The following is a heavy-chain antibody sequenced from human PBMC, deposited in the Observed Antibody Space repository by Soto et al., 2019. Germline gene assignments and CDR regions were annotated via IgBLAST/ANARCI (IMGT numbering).Heavy chain of an antibody. D-gene: IGHD3-22*01. J-gene: IGHJ4*02. CDR2: IYYSGST. Sequence: SETLSLTCTVSGGSVSSGSYYWSWIRQPPGKGLEWIGYIYYSGSTNYNPSLKSRVTISVDTSKNQFSLKLSSVTAADTAGYYCARHRSLKSTYYYDSSGYYPPYYFDYWGQGTLVTVSS. CDR3: ARHRSLKSTYYYDSSGYYPPYYFDY. CDR1: GGSVSSGSYY. V-gene: IGHV4-61*01.